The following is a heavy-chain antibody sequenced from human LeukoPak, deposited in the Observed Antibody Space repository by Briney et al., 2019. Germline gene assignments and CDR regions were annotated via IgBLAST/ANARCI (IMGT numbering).Heavy chain of an antibody. CDR1: GGSISSGDYY. J-gene: IGHJ4*02. Sequence: SETLSLTCTVSGGSISSGDYYWSWIRQPPGKGLEWIGYIYYSGTTYYNPSLKSRVTISVDTSKNQFSLRLTSVTAADTAVYFCARGPYGSGSYYWGQGTLVTVSS. CDR2: IYYSGTT. V-gene: IGHV4-30-4*01. D-gene: IGHD3-10*01. CDR3: ARGPYGSGSYY.